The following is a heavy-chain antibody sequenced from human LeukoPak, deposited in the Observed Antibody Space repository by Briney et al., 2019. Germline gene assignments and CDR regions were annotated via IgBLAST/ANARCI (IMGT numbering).Heavy chain of an antibody. V-gene: IGHV3-30*02. Sequence: PGGSLRLSCAASGFTFSSYGMHWVRQAPGKGLEWVAFIRYDGSNKYYADSVKGRFTISRDNSKNTLYLQMNSLRAEDTAVYYCADYYYDSSGYYAGDYWGQGTLVTVSS. CDR2: IRYDGSNK. CDR3: ADYYYDSSGYYAGDY. CDR1: GFTFSSYG. D-gene: IGHD3-22*01. J-gene: IGHJ4*02.